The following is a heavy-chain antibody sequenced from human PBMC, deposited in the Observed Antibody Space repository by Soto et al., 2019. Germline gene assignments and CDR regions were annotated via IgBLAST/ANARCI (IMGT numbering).Heavy chain of an antibody. Sequence: GGSLRLSCAASGFTFSSYWMHWVRQAPGKGLVWVSRINSDGSSTSYADSVKGRFTISRDNAKNTLYLQMNSLRAEDTAVYYCVLRGGSLGAPFYYFDYWGQGTLVTVSS. D-gene: IGHD1-26*01. CDR2: INSDGSST. CDR1: GFTFSSYW. J-gene: IGHJ4*02. CDR3: VLRGGSLGAPFYYFDY. V-gene: IGHV3-74*01.